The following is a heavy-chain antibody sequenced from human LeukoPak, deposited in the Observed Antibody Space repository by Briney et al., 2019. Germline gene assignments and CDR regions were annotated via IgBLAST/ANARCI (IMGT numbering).Heavy chain of an antibody. CDR1: GYTFTSYY. Sequence: ASVKVSCKASGYTFTSYYMHWVRQAPGQGLEWMGIINPSGGTTNYAQKFQGRVTMTGDTSTSTVYMELSSLRSEDTAVYYCARDQETTLRYCSSGSCFNPFDPWGQGTLVTVSS. CDR2: INPSGGTT. V-gene: IGHV1-46*01. J-gene: IGHJ5*02. CDR3: ARDQETTLRYCSSGSCFNPFDP. D-gene: IGHD2-15*01.